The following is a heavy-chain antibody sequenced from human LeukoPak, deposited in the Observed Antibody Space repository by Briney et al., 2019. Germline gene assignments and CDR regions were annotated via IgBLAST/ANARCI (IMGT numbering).Heavy chain of an antibody. CDR3: ARERVLRFLEWFPAPFDP. J-gene: IGHJ5*02. CDR2: INQDGGEK. D-gene: IGHD3-3*01. V-gene: IGHV3-7*01. Sequence: GGSLRPSCAASGFTFSSYWMSWVRQAPGKGLEWVANINQDGGEKYYVDSVKGRFTISRDNAKNSLYLQMNSLRAEDTAVYYCARERVLRFLEWFPAPFDPWGQGTLVTVSS. CDR1: GFTFSSYW.